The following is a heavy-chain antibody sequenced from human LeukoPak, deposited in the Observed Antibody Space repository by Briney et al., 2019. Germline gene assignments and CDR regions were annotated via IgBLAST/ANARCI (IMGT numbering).Heavy chain of an antibody. Sequence: PSETLSLTCTVSCGSISSSSYYWGWIPQPPGEGLEWIGSIYYSGSTSYNPSLKRRVTISVDTSKNPFSPKLSSVTAADTGVYYCARQDVVVVAATPDVFDYWGQGTLVTVSS. D-gene: IGHD2-15*01. V-gene: IGHV4-39*01. CDR2: IYYSGST. CDR3: ARQDVVVVAATPDVFDY. CDR1: CGSISSSSYY. J-gene: IGHJ4*02.